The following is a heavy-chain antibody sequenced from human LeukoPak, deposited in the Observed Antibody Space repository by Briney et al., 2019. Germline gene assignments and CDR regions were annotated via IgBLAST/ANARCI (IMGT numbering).Heavy chain of an antibody. D-gene: IGHD2-15*01. CDR2: ISAYNGNT. J-gene: IGHJ4*02. V-gene: IGHV1-18*04. CDR3: ARVVVGVYFDY. CDR1: GYTFTGYY. Sequence: ASVKVSCKASGYTFTGYYMHWVRQAPGQGLEWMGWISAYNGNTNYAQKLQGRVTMTTDTSTSTAYMELRSLRSDDTAVYYCARVVVGVYFDYWGQGTLVTVSS.